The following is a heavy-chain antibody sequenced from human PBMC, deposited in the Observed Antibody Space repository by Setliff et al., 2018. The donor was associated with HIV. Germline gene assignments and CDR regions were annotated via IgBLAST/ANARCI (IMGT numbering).Heavy chain of an antibody. D-gene: IGHD5-18*01. CDR3: ARDRYTYAYLDY. CDR2: IYTSGDT. J-gene: IGHJ4*02. Sequence: PSETLSLTCTVSGGSMSAYYWNWIRQPAGKGLEWIGRIYTSGDTNYNPSLKSRVTMSIDTSKNQFSLKLSSVTAADTAVYYCARDRYTYAYLDYWGQGTLVTVSS. CDR1: GGSMSAYY. V-gene: IGHV4-4*07.